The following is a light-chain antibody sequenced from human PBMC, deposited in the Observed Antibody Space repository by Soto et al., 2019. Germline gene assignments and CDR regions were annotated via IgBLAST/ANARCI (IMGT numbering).Light chain of an antibody. J-gene: IGKJ2*01. V-gene: IGKV3-20*01. CDR1: QSVYSTY. CDR2: RAS. Sequence: EIVLTQSPGTLSLSPGERATLSCRASQSVYSTYLAWYQQKPGQAPGLLLYRASTRATGIPDRFSGSGSGRDFTLTISRLEPEDSAVYYCLLYGNSPLYTFGQGTRLEIK. CDR3: LLYGNSPLYT.